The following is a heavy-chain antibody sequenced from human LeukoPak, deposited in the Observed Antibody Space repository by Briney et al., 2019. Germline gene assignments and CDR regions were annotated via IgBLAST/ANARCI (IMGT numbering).Heavy chain of an antibody. J-gene: IGHJ4*02. CDR2: IRGSGGGT. CDR1: GFTFSSDA. D-gene: IGHD6-19*01. CDR3: AKAGIGVVGYFDY. V-gene: IGHV3-23*01. Sequence: PGGSLRLSCAASGFTFSSDAMSWVRQAPGKGLEWVSTIRGSGGGTYYADSVKGRFTISRDNSKNTLYLQMNSLSDEDTALYYCAKAGIGVVGYFDYWGQGTLVTVSS.